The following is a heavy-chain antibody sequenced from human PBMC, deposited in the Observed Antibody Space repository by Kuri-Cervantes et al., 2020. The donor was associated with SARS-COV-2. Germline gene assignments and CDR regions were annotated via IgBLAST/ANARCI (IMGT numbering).Heavy chain of an antibody. CDR2: YSGST. J-gene: IGHJ6*03. Sequence: SETLSLTCTVSGASISNYYWSWIRQPPGKGLEWIGYSGSTNYNPSLKSRVTISVDTSKNQFSLKLSSVTAADTAVYYCARVFQGVDYYYYYYMDVWGKGTTVTVSS. D-gene: IGHD3-10*01. CDR3: ARVFQGVDYYYYYYMDV. V-gene: IGHV4-59*12. CDR1: GASISNYY.